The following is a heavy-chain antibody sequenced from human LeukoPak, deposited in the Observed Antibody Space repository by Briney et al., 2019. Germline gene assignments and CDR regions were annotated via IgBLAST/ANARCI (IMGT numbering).Heavy chain of an antibody. CDR1: GGTFSSYA. Sequence: SVTVSCKASGGTFSSYAISWVGQAPGQGLEWMGGIIPIFGTANYAQKFQGRVTITTDESTSTAYMELSSLRSEYTAVYYCVTGLSSGWYYFDYWGQGTLVTVSS. J-gene: IGHJ4*02. CDR2: IIPIFGTA. V-gene: IGHV1-69*05. D-gene: IGHD6-19*01. CDR3: VTGLSSGWYYFDY.